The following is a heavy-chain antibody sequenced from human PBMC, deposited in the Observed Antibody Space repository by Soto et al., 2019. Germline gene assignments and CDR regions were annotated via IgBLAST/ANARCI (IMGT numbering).Heavy chain of an antibody. D-gene: IGHD7-27*01. CDR2: TYYRSTWFN. CDR3: ATGDQGFDS. J-gene: IGHJ4*02. V-gene: IGHV6-1*01. CDR1: GDSVSSNSAA. Sequence: SQPLSLTFALSGDSVSSNSAAWNWIRQSPSRGLEWLGRTYYRSTWFNNYALSVISRITIKPDTSKKQTPLQLNSVAPQDTAVYSCATGDQGFDSWVQGTLVTVSS.